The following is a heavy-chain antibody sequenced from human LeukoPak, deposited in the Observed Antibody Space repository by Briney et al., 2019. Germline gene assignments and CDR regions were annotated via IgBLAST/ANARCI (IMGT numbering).Heavy chain of an antibody. CDR1: GGSISSGSYY. Sequence: SQTLSLTCTVSGGSISSGSYYWSWIRQPPGKGLEWIGYIYYTGSTNYNPSLKSRVTISVDTSKNQFSLKLTSVTAADTAVYYCARGNTMVRGAFWFDPWGQGTLVTVSS. J-gene: IGHJ5*02. CDR3: ARGNTMVRGAFWFDP. V-gene: IGHV4-61*01. D-gene: IGHD3-10*01. CDR2: IYYTGST.